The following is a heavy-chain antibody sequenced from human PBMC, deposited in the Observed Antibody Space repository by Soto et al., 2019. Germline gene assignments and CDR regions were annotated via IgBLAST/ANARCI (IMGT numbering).Heavy chain of an antibody. D-gene: IGHD5-18*01. V-gene: IGHV3-21*05. J-gene: IGHJ4*02. Sequence: VQLVESGGGVVQPGRSLRLSCAASGFIFSNYVMYWVRQAPGKGLEWVSDISFSSSYTNYADSVKGRFTISRDNAKNSLYLQMNSLRAEDTAVYYCARDGYGFGKGYYLDHWGQGTLVTVSS. CDR3: ARDGYGFGKGYYLDH. CDR1: GFIFSNYV. CDR2: ISFSSSYT.